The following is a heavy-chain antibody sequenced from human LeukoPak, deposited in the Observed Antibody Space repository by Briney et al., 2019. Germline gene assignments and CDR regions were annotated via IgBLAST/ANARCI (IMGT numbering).Heavy chain of an antibody. Sequence: SETLSLTCTVSAGSISGYYWSWIRQPPGKGLEWIGYIYDSGSTYYNPSLKSRITISVDTSENRFSLKLSSVTATDTAVYYCARDCSGGSCYGAFDIWGQGTMVTVSS. D-gene: IGHD2-15*01. CDR1: AGSISGYY. CDR2: IYDSGST. J-gene: IGHJ3*02. V-gene: IGHV4-30-4*08. CDR3: ARDCSGGSCYGAFDI.